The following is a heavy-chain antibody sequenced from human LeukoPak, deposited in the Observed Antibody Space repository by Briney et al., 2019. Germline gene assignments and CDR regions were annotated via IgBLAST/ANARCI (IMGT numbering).Heavy chain of an antibody. CDR1: GGSFSGYY. J-gene: IGHJ6*03. V-gene: IGHV4-34*01. CDR2: INHSGST. CDR3: ARGWHSSSSGESRRRYFYYYYMDV. D-gene: IGHD6-6*01. Sequence: SETLSLTCAVYGGSFSGYYWSWIRQPPGKGLEWIGEINHSGSTNYNPSLKSRVTISVDTSKNQFSLKLSSVTAADTAVYYCARGWHSSSSGESRRRYFYYYYMDVWGKGTTVTVSS.